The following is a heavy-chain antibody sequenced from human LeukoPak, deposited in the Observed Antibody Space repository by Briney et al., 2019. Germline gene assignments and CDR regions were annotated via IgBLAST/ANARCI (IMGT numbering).Heavy chain of an antibody. Sequence: SGPTLVNPTQTLTLTCTFSGFSLSTSGVGVGWIRQPPGKALEWLALIYWDDDKRYSPSLKSRLTITKDTSKNQVVLTMTNMDPVDTATYYCAHIPPPSDITMDRGVISFDYWGQGTLVTVSS. D-gene: IGHD3-10*01. CDR2: IYWDDDK. V-gene: IGHV2-5*02. CDR1: GFSLSTSGVG. CDR3: AHIPPPSDITMDRGVISFDY. J-gene: IGHJ4*02.